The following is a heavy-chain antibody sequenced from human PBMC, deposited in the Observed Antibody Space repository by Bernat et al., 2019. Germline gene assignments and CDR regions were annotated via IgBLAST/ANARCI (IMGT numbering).Heavy chain of an antibody. J-gene: IGHJ6*02. CDR2: ISSSSSTI. CDR1: GFTFSSYS. CDR3: SSPRVRSTSRYYYYGMDV. V-gene: IGHV3-48*01. D-gene: IGHD2-2*01. Sequence: EVQLVESGGGLVQPGGSLRLSCAASGFTFSSYSMNWVRQAPGKGLEWVSYISSSSSTIYYADSVKGRFTISRDNAKNSLYLQMNSLRAEDTAVYYWSSPRVRSTSRYYYYGMDVWGQGTTVTVSS.